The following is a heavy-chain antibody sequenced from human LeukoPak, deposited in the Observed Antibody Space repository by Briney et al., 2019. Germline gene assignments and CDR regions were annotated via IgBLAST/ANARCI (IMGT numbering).Heavy chain of an antibody. CDR3: AKTVTTVVTFVWEGYYFDY. J-gene: IGHJ4*02. CDR1: GGSISSSNW. D-gene: IGHD4-23*01. Sequence: SGTLSLTCAVSGGSISSSNWWSWVRQPPGKGLEWIGEIYHSGSTNYNPSLKSRVTISVDKSKNQFSLKLSSVTAADTAVYYCAKTVTTVVTFVWEGYYFDYWGQGTLVTVSS. CDR2: IYHSGST. V-gene: IGHV4-4*02.